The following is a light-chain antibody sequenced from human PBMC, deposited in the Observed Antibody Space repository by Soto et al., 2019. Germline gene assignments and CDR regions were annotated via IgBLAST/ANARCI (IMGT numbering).Light chain of an antibody. CDR3: QDSSTSPWT. J-gene: IGKJ1*01. CDR1: QSVTSTY. CDR2: ATS. Sequence: TQSPGTLSFSPGERATLSCRAVQSVTSTYMAWYQQKPGQAPRLLIYATSFRATGIPDRFRGSGSGTDFTLTISSLEPEDSAVYYCQDSSTSPWTFGQGTKVDIK. V-gene: IGKV3-20*01.